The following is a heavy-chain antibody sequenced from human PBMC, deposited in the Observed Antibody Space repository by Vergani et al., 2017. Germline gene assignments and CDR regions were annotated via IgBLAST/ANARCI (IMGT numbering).Heavy chain of an antibody. CDR2: IDPSSSYI. CDR1: GFIFSDYN. D-gene: IGHD3-22*01. J-gene: IGHJ4*02. Sequence: EVQLLESGGGLVQPGGSLRLSCAASGFIFSDYNMNWVRQAPGKGLEWVSSIDPSSSYIYWADSVKGRFTISRDNAGNSLYLQMNSLRAEDTAVYFCARDGTDIFVSSSDYSHLLYYWGQGILVTVSS. V-gene: IGHV3-21*01. CDR3: ARDGTDIFVSSSDYSHLLYY.